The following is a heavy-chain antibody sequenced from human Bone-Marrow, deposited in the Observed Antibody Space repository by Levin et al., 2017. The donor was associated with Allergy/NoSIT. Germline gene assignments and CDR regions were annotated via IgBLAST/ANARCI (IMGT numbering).Heavy chain of an antibody. CDR1: GGPFSRHA. V-gene: IGHV1-69*13. D-gene: IGHD2/OR15-2a*01. Sequence: ASVKVSCKASGGPFSRHAINWVRQAPGQGLDWMGGIIPIFGTAHYAQEFQGRVTITADESTTTVYLEVRSLRSDDTATYYCARYRGEYTTFPDSFDIWGQGTMVIVSS. CDR2: IIPIFGTA. CDR3: ARYRGEYTTFPDSFDI. J-gene: IGHJ3*02.